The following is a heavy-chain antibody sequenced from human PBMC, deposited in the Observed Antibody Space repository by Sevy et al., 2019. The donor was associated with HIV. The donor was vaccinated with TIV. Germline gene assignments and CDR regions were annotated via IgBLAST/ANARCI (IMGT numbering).Heavy chain of an antibody. CDR1: GFTFSDYY. Sequence: GGCLRLSCAASGFTFSDYYMSWIRQAPGKGLEWVSYISSSGSTIYYADSVKGRFTISRDNAKNSLYLQMNSLRAEDTAVYYCASESRVGATAFDYWGQGTLVTVSS. CDR3: ASESRVGATAFDY. D-gene: IGHD1-26*01. CDR2: ISSSGSTI. V-gene: IGHV3-11*01. J-gene: IGHJ4*02.